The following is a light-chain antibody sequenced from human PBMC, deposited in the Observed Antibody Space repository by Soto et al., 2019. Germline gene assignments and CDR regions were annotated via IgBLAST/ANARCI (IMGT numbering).Light chain of an antibody. CDR1: SSDV. CDR3: CSSAGGFTWV. Sequence: QSVLTQPRSVSGSPGQSVTISCTGTSSDVVSWYQQHPGKAPKLIIYYVSQRPSGVPDRFSGSKSGNTASLTISGLQAEDEAAYYCCSSAGGFTWVFGGGTKLTVL. J-gene: IGLJ3*02. V-gene: IGLV2-11*01. CDR2: YVS.